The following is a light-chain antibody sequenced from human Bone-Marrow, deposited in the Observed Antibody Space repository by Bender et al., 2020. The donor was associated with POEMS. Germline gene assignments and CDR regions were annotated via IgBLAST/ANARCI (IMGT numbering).Light chain of an antibody. J-gene: IGLJ2*01. Sequence: QSALTQPASISGSPGQAITISCTGTSSDVGTYDLVSWYQQYPGKAPKLMIYDVSNRPSGVSNRFSGSKSGNTASLTISGLQAEDEADYYCSSYTSSSTRVFGGGTKLTVL. CDR1: SSDVGTYDL. V-gene: IGLV2-14*02. CDR2: DVS. CDR3: SSYTSSSTRV.